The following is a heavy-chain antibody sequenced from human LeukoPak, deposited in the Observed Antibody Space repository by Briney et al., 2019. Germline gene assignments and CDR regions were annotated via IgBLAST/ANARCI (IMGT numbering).Heavy chain of an antibody. V-gene: IGHV3-11*01. Sequence: GGSLRLSCAASGFTFSDYYMSWIRPAPGKGLEWVSYISSSGSTIYYADSVKGRFTISRDNAKNSLYLQMNSLRAEDTAVYYCARDDSGSYPFLLDYWGQGTLVTISS. J-gene: IGHJ4*02. D-gene: IGHD1-26*01. CDR1: GFTFSDYY. CDR3: ARDDSGSYPFLLDY. CDR2: ISSSGSTI.